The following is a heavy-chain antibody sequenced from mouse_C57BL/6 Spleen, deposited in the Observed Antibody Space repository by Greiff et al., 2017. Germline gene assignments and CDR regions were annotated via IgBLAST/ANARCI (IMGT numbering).Heavy chain of an antibody. D-gene: IGHD1-1*01. CDR1: GYTFTSYW. CDR3: ERPNYYGSNYYAMDY. V-gene: IGHV1-55*01. Sequence: QVQLQQPGAELVKPGASVKMSCKASGYTFTSYWITWVKQRPGQGLEWIGDIYPGSGSTNYNEKFKSKATLTVDTSSSTAYMQLSSLTSEDSAVYYWERPNYYGSNYYAMDYWGQGTTVTASS. J-gene: IGHJ4*01. CDR2: IYPGSGST.